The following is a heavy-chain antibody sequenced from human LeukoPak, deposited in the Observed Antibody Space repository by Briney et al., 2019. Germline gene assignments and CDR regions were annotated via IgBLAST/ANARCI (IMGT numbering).Heavy chain of an antibody. CDR1: GFTVSSKY. CDR3: ARLRGYCSSNSWYPLGY. J-gene: IGHJ4*02. Sequence: PGGSLRLSCAASGFTVSSKYMSWVRQAPGKGLEWVSVIYSGSTTFYADPVKGRFSISRDNSKNTLYLQMNSLRAEDTAVYYCARLRGYCSSNSWYPLGYWGQGTLVTVFS. D-gene: IGHD2-2*01. CDR2: IYSGSTT. V-gene: IGHV3-53*01.